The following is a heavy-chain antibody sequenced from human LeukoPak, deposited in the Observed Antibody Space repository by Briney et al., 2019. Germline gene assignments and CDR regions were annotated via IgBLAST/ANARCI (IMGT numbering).Heavy chain of an antibody. CDR1: GFTFSGFA. D-gene: IGHD1-26*01. V-gene: IGHV3-30*04. Sequence: GGSLRLSCAASGFTFSGFAMSWVRRTPGKGLEGEAVISYGGSNKYYADSVKGRFTISRDNSKNTLYLQMNSLRAEDTAVYYCARDKVVGATGGYYGMDVWGQGTTVTVSS. J-gene: IGHJ6*02. CDR2: ISYGGSNK. CDR3: ARDKVVGATGGYYGMDV.